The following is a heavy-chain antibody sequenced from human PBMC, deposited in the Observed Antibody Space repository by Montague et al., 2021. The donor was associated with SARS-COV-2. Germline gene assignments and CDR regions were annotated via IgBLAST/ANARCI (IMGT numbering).Heavy chain of an antibody. J-gene: IGHJ3*02. CDR2: VYSDGST. Sequence: SETLSLTCTVSGASVSSSARGWIRQSQGKGMERNCYVYSDGSTDYNSYLKSRVTISRDTSKNQYSLTLRSVTAADTAIYYCARETMTADAFDIWGQGTMVTVSS. CDR1: GASVSSSA. D-gene: IGHD1-14*01. V-gene: IGHV4-59*02. CDR3: ARETMTADAFDI.